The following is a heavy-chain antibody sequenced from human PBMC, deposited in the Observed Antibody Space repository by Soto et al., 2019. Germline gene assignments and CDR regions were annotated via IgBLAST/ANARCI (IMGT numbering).Heavy chain of an antibody. J-gene: IGHJ6*02. V-gene: IGHV4-34*01. Sequence: SETLSLTCAVYGGSFSGYYWSWIRQPPGKGLEWIGEINHSGSTNYNPSLKSRVTISVDTSKNQFSLKLSSVTAADTAVYYCARGYDFWSGYYGCMRYYYGMDVWGQGTTVTVSS. CDR3: ARGYDFWSGYYGCMRYYYGMDV. CDR1: GGSFSGYY. D-gene: IGHD3-3*01. CDR2: INHSGST.